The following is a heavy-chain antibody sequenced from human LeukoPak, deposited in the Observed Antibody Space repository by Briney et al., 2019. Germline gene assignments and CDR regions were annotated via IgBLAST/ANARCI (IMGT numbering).Heavy chain of an antibody. V-gene: IGHV3-23*01. CDR2: ISGSGGST. J-gene: IGHJ4*02. D-gene: IGHD3-22*01. Sequence: PGGSLRLSCAASGFTFSSYAMSWVRQAPGKGLEWVSAISGSGGSTYYADSVKGRFTISRDNAKNSLYLQMNSLRAEDTAVYYCARDPGTNYYDSSASDWGQGTLVTVSS. CDR1: GFTFSSYA. CDR3: ARDPGTNYYDSSASD.